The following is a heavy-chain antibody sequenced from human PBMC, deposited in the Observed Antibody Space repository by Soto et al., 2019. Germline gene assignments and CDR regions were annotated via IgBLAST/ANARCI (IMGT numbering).Heavy chain of an antibody. V-gene: IGHV4-31*03. CDR3: ATYDYGGIGAVDH. J-gene: IGHJ4*02. D-gene: IGHD4-17*01. CDR1: GASINSGGYY. Sequence: QVQLQESGPGLVKPSQTLSLTCIVAGASINSGGYYWTWIRQHPRKGLEWIGYIYYRGTTYYNPSLESRITISVDPSKNQFSLILNSVTAADTAVYYCATYDYGGIGAVDHWGQGTLVTVSS. CDR2: IYYRGTT.